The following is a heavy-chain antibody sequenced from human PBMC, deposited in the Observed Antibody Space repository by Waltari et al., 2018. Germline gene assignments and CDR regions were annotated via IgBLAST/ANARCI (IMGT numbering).Heavy chain of an antibody. CDR1: GFIFSSYD. CDR2: ISYDGSNK. J-gene: IGHJ4*02. D-gene: IGHD1-26*01. V-gene: IGHV3-30-3*01. CDR3: ARSFSGSYPMFDY. Sequence: VQPGRSLRLSCAVSGFIFSSYDMHWVRQAPGKGLEWVAIISYDGSNKYYADSVKGRFTVSRDNSKNTLYLQINSLRADDTAIYYCARSFSGSYPMFDYLGQGTLVTVSS.